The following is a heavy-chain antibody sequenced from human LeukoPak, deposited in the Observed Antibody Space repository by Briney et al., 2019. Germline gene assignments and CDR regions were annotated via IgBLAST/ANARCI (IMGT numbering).Heavy chain of an antibody. CDR1: GYTFTGYY. CDR2: IDPNSGGT. D-gene: IGHD3-10*01. J-gene: IGHJ6*03. Sequence: ASVKVSCKASGYTFTGYYMHWVRQAPGQGLEWMGWIDPNSGGTNYAHKFQGRVTMTRDTSISTAYMELSRLRSDDTAVYYCASGGSGSKYYCYMDVWGKGTTVTISS. CDR3: ASGGSGSKYYCYMDV. V-gene: IGHV1-2*07.